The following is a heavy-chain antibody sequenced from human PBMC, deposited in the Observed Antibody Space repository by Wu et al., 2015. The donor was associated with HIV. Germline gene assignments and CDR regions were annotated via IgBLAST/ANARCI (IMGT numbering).Heavy chain of an antibody. Sequence: QVQLVQSGAEVKKPGSSVKVSCKASGGTFNNHAISWVRQAPGQGLEWMGRIIPILGTENYAQKFPDRVAITADESSSTVYMELNSLRSEDTAVYYCARDRCSGGSCYGEFDLWGQGTLVTVSS. CDR1: GGTFNNHA. D-gene: IGHD2-15*01. CDR2: IIPILGTE. J-gene: IGHJ4*02. CDR3: ARDRCSGGSCYGEFDL. V-gene: IGHV1-69*11.